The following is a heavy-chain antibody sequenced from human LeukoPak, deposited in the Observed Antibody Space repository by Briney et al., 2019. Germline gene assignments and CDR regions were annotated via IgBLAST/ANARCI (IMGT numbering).Heavy chain of an antibody. Sequence: GRSLRLSCTTSGFIFRDHAMSWFRQAPGKGLERVGLIKSKAHGGTTESAASVKGRFTISRDDAKSIAYLQMNSLKTEDTAVYYCSRDYSIVKTTIFLDYWGQGTLVTVSS. CDR1: GFIFRDHA. CDR2: IKSKAHGGTT. V-gene: IGHV3-49*03. J-gene: IGHJ4*02. D-gene: IGHD1-26*01. CDR3: SRDYSIVKTTIFLDY.